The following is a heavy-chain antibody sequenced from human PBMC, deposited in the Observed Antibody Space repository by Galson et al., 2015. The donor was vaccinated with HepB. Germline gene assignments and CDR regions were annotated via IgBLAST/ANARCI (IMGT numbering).Heavy chain of an antibody. V-gene: IGHV3-30*04. CDR3: ARDAEGIAGWFDP. D-gene: IGHD6-13*01. J-gene: IGHJ5*02. Sequence: SLRLSCAASGFTFSSYAMHWVRQAPGKGLEWVAVISYDGSNKYYADSVKGRFTISRDNSKNTLYLQMNSLRAEDTAVYYCARDAEGIAGWFDPWGQGTLVTVSS. CDR1: GFTFSSYA. CDR2: ISYDGSNK.